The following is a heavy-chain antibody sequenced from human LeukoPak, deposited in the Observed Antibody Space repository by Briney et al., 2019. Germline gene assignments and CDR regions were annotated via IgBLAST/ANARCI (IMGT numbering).Heavy chain of an antibody. CDR3: ARIDYGDDY. J-gene: IGHJ4*02. CDR1: GFTVSSNR. V-gene: IGHV3-53*01. Sequence: PGGSLRLSCAASGFTVSSNRMSWVRQAPGKGLEWVSVIYSDGRTFFADSVKGRFSISRDNSENTLYLQMNYLRAEDTAVYYCARIDYGDDYWGQGTLVAVSS. CDR2: IYSDGRT. D-gene: IGHD4-17*01.